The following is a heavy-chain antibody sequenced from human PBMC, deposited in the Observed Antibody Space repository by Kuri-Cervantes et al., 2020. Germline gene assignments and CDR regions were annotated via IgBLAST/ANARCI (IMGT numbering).Heavy chain of an antibody. D-gene: IGHD3-16*02. CDR3: ARGPYYDYIWGSYRPPTAYFDY. J-gene: IGHJ4*02. V-gene: IGHV3-21*01. CDR2: ISSSSSYL. CDR1: GFTFSSYS. Sequence: GGSLRLSCAASGFTFSSYSMNWVRQAPGKGLEWVSSISSSSSYLYYADSVKGRFTISRDDAKNSLYLQMNSLRAEDTAVYYCARGPYYDYIWGSYRPPTAYFDYWGQGTLVTVSS.